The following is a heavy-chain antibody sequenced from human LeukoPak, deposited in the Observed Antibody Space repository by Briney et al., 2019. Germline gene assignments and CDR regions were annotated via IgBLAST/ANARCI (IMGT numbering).Heavy chain of an antibody. CDR3: ARQREYSSGWGGFDY. CDR2: IYYSGST. D-gene: IGHD6-19*01. CDR1: GGSISSYY. Sequence: PSETLSLTCTVSGGSISSYYWSWIRQPPGKGLEWIGYIYYSGSTNYNPSLKSRVTISVDTSKNQFSLKLSSVTAADTAVYYCARQREYSSGWGGFDYWGQGTLVTVSS. V-gene: IGHV4-59*08. J-gene: IGHJ4*02.